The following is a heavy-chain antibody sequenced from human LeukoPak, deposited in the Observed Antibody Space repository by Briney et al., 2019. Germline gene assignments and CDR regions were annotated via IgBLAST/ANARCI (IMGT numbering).Heavy chain of an antibody. V-gene: IGHV1-2*02. D-gene: IGHD4-17*01. CDR1: GYTFTSYY. Sequence: GASVKVSCKASGYTFTSYYMHWVRQAPGQGLEWMGWINPNSGGTNYAQKFQGRVTMTRDTSISTAYMELSRLRSDDTAVYYCARIQTVTWGEDAFDIWGQGTMVTVSS. CDR2: INPNSGGT. J-gene: IGHJ3*02. CDR3: ARIQTVTWGEDAFDI.